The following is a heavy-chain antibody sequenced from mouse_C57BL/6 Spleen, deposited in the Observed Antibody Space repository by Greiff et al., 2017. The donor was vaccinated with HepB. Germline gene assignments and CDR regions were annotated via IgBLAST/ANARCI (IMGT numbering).Heavy chain of an antibody. CDR1: GYTFTSYW. CDR2: IDPSDSYT. D-gene: IGHD1-1*01. CDR3: ARGDYGSKVPRFAY. Sequence: QVQLQQPGAELVTPGASVKLSCKASGYTFTSYWMHWVKQRPGQGLEWIVEIDPSDSYTNYNQKFKGKSTLTVDKSSSTAYMQLSSLTSEDSAFYYGARGDYGSKVPRFAYWGQGTLVTVSA. J-gene: IGHJ3*01. V-gene: IGHV1-69*01.